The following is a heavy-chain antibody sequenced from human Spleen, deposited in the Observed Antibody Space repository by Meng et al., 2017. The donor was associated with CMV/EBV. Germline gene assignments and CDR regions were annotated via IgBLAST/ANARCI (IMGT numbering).Heavy chain of an antibody. D-gene: IGHD4-11*01. Sequence: GESLKISCAASGFTFSSYAIHWVRQAPGEGLEWVARISSDGSTKQYADSVKGRITISRDNSKNTLYLQMNSLRAEDTAVYYCASGLPPDYWGQGTLVTVSS. CDR1: GFTFSSYA. CDR2: ISSDGSTK. J-gene: IGHJ4*02. V-gene: IGHV3-30*14. CDR3: ASGLPPDY.